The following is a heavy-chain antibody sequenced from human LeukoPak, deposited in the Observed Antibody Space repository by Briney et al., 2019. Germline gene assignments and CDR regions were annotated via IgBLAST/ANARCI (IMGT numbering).Heavy chain of an antibody. J-gene: IGHJ6*02. D-gene: IGHD7-27*01. CDR3: ARVLGRLGNYHYGMDV. Sequence: ASVKVSCKASGYTFTSYDISWVRQAPGQGLEWMGWISAYNGNTNYAQKLQGRVTMITDTSTSTAYMELRSLRSDDTAVYYCARVLGRLGNYHYGMDVWGQGITVTVSS. V-gene: IGHV1-18*01. CDR1: GYTFTSYD. CDR2: ISAYNGNT.